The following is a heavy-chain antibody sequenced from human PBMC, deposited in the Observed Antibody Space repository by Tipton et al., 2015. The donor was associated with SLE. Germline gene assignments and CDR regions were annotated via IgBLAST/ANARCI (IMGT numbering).Heavy chain of an antibody. CDR2: LYAGGST. Sequence: TLSLTCSVSGVSISTSRYYWGWIRQSPGQGLEWVGSLYAGGSTYFPPSLQSRASISADASKNHFSLKLSSVTAADTAVYYCARAASYYDFWSGYSVLYYYYMDVWGKGTTVTVSS. D-gene: IGHD3-3*01. J-gene: IGHJ6*03. CDR3: ARAASYYDFWSGYSVLYYYYMDV. CDR1: GVSISTSRYY. V-gene: IGHV4-39*02.